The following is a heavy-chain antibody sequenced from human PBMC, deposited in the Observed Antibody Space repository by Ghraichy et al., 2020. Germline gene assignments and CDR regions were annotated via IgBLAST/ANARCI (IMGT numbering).Heavy chain of an antibody. CDR3: ARDKVQGLVWFGESSGY. CDR1: GYTFTNYG. CDR2: ISAYTGNT. J-gene: IGHJ4*02. Sequence: ASAKVSCKTSGYTFTNYGISWVRQAPGQGLEWMGWISAYTGNTNYAQNLQGRVTMTTDTSTSTAYMELRSLRSDDTAVYYCARDKVQGLVWFGESSGYWGQGTLVTVSS. D-gene: IGHD3-10*01. V-gene: IGHV1-18*01.